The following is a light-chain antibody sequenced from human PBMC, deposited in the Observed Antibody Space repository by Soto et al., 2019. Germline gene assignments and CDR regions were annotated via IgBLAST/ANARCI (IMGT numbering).Light chain of an antibody. CDR1: QSISNH. CDR3: QQSYSSPPT. CDR2: AAS. V-gene: IGKV1-39*01. J-gene: IGKJ1*01. Sequence: IQMTQSPSSLSASVEDRVIITCRASQSISNHLNWYQQKPGKAPKLLIFAASSLQSGVPSRFSGSRSGPDFTLTISSLQPEDFATYYCQQSYSSPPTFGKGTKV.